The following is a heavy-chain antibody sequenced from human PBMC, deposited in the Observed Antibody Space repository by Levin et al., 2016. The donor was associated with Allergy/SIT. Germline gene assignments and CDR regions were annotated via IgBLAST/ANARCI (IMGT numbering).Heavy chain of an antibody. V-gene: IGHV3-11*01. D-gene: IGHD2-21*02. Sequence: GGSLRLSCAASGFTLSDYYMSWIRQAPGKGLEWVSYISSGGNTIYYADSVKGRFTTSRDNAKNSLYLQMNSLRAEDTAVYYCVRVPYCGGDCYPLFDFWGQGTLVTVSS. CDR3: VRVPYCGGDCYPLFDF. CDR2: ISSGGNTI. CDR1: GFTLSDYY. J-gene: IGHJ4*02.